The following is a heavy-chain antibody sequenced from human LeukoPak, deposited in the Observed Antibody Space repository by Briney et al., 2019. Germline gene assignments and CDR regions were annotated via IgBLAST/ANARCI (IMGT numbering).Heavy chain of an antibody. CDR1: GFTFSSYE. J-gene: IGHJ3*02. V-gene: IGHV3-48*03. D-gene: IGHD1/OR15-1a*01. Sequence: GGSLRLSCAASGFTFSSYEMNWVRQAPGKGLEWVSYISSSGSTIYYADSVKGRFTISRDNSKKTLYLQMNSLRAEDTAVYYCAKSRTDMYLDAFDIWGQGTMVTVSS. CDR3: AKSRTDMYLDAFDI. CDR2: ISSSGSTI.